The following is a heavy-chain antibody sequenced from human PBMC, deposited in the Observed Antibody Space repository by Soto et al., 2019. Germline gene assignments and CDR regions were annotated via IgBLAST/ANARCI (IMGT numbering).Heavy chain of an antibody. J-gene: IGHJ4*01. V-gene: IGHV1-8*01. CDR1: GYTFIDYD. CDR2: MNPYSSNT. Sequence: QVQLVQSGAEVKKPGASVKVSCKASGYTFIDYDIIWGRQETGQGLEWMGWMNPYSSNTGYAQNLPGRVTMTRNTSTISAYRELNRLKSEVTAVECSARGLSLRGYCLVYWGHGTLVTVSS. CDR3: ARGLSLRGYCLVY. D-gene: IGHD6-25*01.